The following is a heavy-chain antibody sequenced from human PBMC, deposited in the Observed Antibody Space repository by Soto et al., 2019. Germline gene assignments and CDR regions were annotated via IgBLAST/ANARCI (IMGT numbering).Heavy chain of an antibody. V-gene: IGHV3-11*06. CDR1: GFTFSDYY. Sequence: PGGSLRLSCAASGFTFSDYYISWIRQTPGKGLEWLSYISSTSTFTNYADSVKGRFIISRDNAQKSVFLQMNSLTTEDTAVYYCARDRGTDPYYFGMDVWGQGTTVTVSS. J-gene: IGHJ6*02. CDR3: ARDRGTDPYYFGMDV. CDR2: ISSTSTFT.